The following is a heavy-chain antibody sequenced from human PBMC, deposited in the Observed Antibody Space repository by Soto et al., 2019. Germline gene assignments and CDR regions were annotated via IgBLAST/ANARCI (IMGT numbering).Heavy chain of an antibody. CDR2: ISSSSNNI. CDR3: ARDDYYDTSGYLALFDY. D-gene: IGHD3-22*01. Sequence: PGGSLRLSCAASGFSLRSYSMNWVRQAPGKGLEWVSSISSSSNNIYYADSVKGRFTISRDNAKNSLFLQVNSLRDEDTAVYYCARDDYYDTSGYLALFDYWGQGTLVTVSS. CDR1: GFSLRSYS. J-gene: IGHJ4*02. V-gene: IGHV3-21*01.